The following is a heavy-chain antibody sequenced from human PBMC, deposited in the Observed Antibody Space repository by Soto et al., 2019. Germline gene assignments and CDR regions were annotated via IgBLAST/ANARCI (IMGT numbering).Heavy chain of an antibody. D-gene: IGHD5-12*01. CDR2: VYYSGST. Sequence: SETLSLTCTVSGGSISSSIYYWGWIRQPPGKGLQWVGNVYYSGSTYYNPSLRSRVTISVDTSKNQFSLRLSSVTAADTAVYYCARGARYSGYEYYMHVWGKGTTVTVSS. V-gene: IGHV4-39*07. CDR3: ARGARYSGYEYYMHV. CDR1: GGSISSSIYY. J-gene: IGHJ6*03.